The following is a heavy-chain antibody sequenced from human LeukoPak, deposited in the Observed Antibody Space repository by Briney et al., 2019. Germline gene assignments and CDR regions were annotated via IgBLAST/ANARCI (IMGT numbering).Heavy chain of an antibody. CDR3: ARDLGMVRGFIARSGYYYMDV. J-gene: IGHJ6*03. D-gene: IGHD3-10*01. Sequence: GASVKVSCEASGYTFTSYVISWVRPGPGQGVEWMGWISAYKGNTNYAQKLQGRVTMTTDTSTSTAYMELRSLRSDDTAVYYCARDLGMVRGFIARSGYYYMDVWGKGTTVTVPS. CDR2: ISAYKGNT. V-gene: IGHV1-18*01. CDR1: GYTFTSYV.